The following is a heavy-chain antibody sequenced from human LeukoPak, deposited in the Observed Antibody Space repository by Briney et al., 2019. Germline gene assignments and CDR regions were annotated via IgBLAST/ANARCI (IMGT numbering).Heavy chain of an antibody. CDR1: GFTFSSYA. D-gene: IGHD3-22*01. V-gene: IGHV3-23*01. CDR3: ARPRYYDSSGYFGY. J-gene: IGHJ4*02. CDR2: ISGSGSTI. Sequence: GGSLRLSCAASGFTFSSYAMSWVRQAPGQGLELVSAISGSGSTIYYADSVKGRFTISRDNAKKSVYLQMNSLRAEDTAVYYCARPRYYDSSGYFGYWGQGTLVTVSS.